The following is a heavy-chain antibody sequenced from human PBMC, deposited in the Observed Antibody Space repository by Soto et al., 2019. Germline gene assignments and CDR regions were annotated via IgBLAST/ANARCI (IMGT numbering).Heavy chain of an antibody. CDR1: NGSISSRSSY. CDR2: IYYIGKT. CDR3: GGQDYGAKGYYFVN. J-gene: IGHJ4*02. D-gene: IGHD4-17*01. V-gene: IGHV4-39*01. Sequence: QLQLQESGSGLVKPSETLSLTCIVSNGSISSRSSYWGWIRQTPGKGLEWIGSIYYIGKTYYNPSLKSRVTLSIDTSKTQCSLMMNSVTAADTAVYFCGGQDYGAKGYYFVNWSQGALVTVSS.